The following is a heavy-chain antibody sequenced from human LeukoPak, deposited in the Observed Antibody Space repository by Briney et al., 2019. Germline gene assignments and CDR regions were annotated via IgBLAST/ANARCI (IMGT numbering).Heavy chain of an antibody. CDR2: IYYSGST. J-gene: IGHJ5*02. CDR1: GGSISSSTYY. D-gene: IGHD6-13*01. CDR3: ASDEVTGPRIAAAGTRWFDT. Sequence: SETLSLTCTVSGGSISSSTYYWGWIRKPPGKGLEWIGSIYYSGSTYYNLSLKSRVTISVDTSKNQFSLKLTSVTAADTAVYYCASDEVTGPRIAAAGTRWFDTWGQGTLVTVSS. V-gene: IGHV4-39*01.